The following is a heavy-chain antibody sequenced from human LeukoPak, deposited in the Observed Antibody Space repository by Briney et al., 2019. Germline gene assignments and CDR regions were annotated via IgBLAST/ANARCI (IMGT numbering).Heavy chain of an antibody. D-gene: IGHD6-13*01. CDR3: ARRGQQLDDAFDI. Sequence: GGSLRLSCAASGFTFSSYSMNWVRQAPGKGLEWVSSISSSSSYIYYADSVKGRFTISRDNAKNSLYLQMNSLRAEDTAVYYCARRGQQLDDAFDIWGQGTMDTVSS. V-gene: IGHV3-21*01. CDR1: GFTFSSYS. J-gene: IGHJ3*02. CDR2: ISSSSSYI.